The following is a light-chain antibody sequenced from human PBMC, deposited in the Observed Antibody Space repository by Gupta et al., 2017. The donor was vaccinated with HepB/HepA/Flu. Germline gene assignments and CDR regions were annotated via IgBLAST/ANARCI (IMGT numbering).Light chain of an antibody. J-gene: IGKJ1*01. V-gene: IGKV2-30*01. CDR1: QSLLYPDGSTY. Sequence: DVVMTQSPLSLPVTLGQPASIFCRSNQSLLYPDGSTYLNWFQQRPGQSPRRLIYKVSKRDSGVPDRFSGSGSGTDFTLKISRVEDEDVGVYYCRQGERWPWTFGQGTKVEIE. CDR2: KVS. CDR3: RQGERWPWT.